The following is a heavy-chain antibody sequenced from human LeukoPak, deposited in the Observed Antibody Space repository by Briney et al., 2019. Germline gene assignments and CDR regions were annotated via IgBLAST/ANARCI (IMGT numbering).Heavy chain of an antibody. D-gene: IGHD6-13*01. CDR1: GFTFSSFS. V-gene: IGHV3-48*01. J-gene: IGHJ5*02. Sequence: GGSLRLSCVASGFTFSSFSMNWVRQAPGKGLEWVSYISSSSSTIYYADSVKGRFTISRDNAKNSLYLQMNNLRAEDTAAYYCAGQQQLLLIDPWGQGTLVTVSS. CDR2: ISSSSSTI. CDR3: AGQQQLLLIDP.